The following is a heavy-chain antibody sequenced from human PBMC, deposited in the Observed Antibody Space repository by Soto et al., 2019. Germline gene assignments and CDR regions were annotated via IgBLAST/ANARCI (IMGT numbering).Heavy chain of an antibody. Sequence: EVLLLQSGGGLAQPGESLTLSCPTPGFILSRHAMSWVRQAPGKGLDWVSVIGYRTTDTYYADSVKGRFTISRDESKNTVYLQMNNLRVEDTAVYYCAKDRGGGWVIDYWGQGTLVTVSS. D-gene: IGHD6-19*01. CDR2: IGYRTTDT. CDR1: GFILSRHA. V-gene: IGHV3-23*01. CDR3: AKDRGGGWVIDY. J-gene: IGHJ4*02.